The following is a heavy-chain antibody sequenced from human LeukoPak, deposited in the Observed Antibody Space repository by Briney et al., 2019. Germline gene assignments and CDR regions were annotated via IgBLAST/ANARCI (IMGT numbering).Heavy chain of an antibody. CDR2: IYYSGST. J-gene: IGHJ3*02. D-gene: IGHD3-22*01. Sequence: SETLSLTCTVSGGSISSGDYYWSWIRQPPGMGLEWIGYIYYSGSTSYNPSLKSRVTISVDTSKNQFSLKLSSVTAADTAVYYCARAGRGYYDSSGYYYSAFDIWGQGTMVTVSS. CDR3: ARAGRGYYDSSGYYYSAFDI. V-gene: IGHV4-30-4*01. CDR1: GGSISSGDYY.